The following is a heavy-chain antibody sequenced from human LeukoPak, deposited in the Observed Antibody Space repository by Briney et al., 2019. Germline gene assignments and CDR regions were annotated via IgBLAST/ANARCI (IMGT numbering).Heavy chain of an antibody. V-gene: IGHV3-21*01. Sequence: GGSLRLSCAASGFTFSSYAMNWVRQAPGKGLEWVSSISTSSSYIYYADSVKGRFTISRDNAKKSLYLQMNSLRAEDTAVYYCARDGDTVLTRGYYYYMDVWGKGTTVTVSS. D-gene: IGHD4-23*01. CDR3: ARDGDTVLTRGYYYYMDV. J-gene: IGHJ6*03. CDR2: ISTSSSYI. CDR1: GFTFSSYA.